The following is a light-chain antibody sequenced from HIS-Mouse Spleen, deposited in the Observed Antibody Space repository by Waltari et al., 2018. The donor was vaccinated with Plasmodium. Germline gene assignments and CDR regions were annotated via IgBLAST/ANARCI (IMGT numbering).Light chain of an antibody. CDR1: ALHKKY. V-gene: IGLV3-10*01. Sequence: SYELTQPPSVSVSPGQTARSTCSGDALHKKYAYWYQQKSGQAPVLVIYEDRKRPSGIPERFSGSSSGTMATLTISGAQVEDEADYYCYSTDSSGNHRVFGGGTKLTVL. CDR2: EDR. J-gene: IGLJ3*02. CDR3: YSTDSSGNHRV.